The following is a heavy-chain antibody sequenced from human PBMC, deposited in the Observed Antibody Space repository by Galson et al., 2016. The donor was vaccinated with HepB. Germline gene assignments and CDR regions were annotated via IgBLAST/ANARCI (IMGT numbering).Heavy chain of an antibody. Sequence: SLRLSCAASGFTLNSFAMSWVRQAPGKGLEWVSAINGGSAHYADSVQGRFTISRDTSKNTLYLEMNSLRAEDTAIYYCARAFRYGTGWYGRNDCWGQGTLVTVSS. CDR2: INGGSA. J-gene: IGHJ4*02. D-gene: IGHD6-19*01. V-gene: IGHV3-23*01. CDR3: ARAFRYGTGWYGRNDC. CDR1: GFTLNSFA.